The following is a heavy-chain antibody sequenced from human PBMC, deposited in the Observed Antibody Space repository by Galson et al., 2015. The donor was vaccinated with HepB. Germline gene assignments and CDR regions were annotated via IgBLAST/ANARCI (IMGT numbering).Heavy chain of an antibody. V-gene: IGHV3-30-3*01. Sequence: SLRLSCAASGFTFDTFAMHWVRQAPGKGLEWVAVISYDGNNKYYADSVKGRFTISRDNSKNTLYLQMHSLRAEDTAMYYSARSFGGTYAYFDYWGKGTLVTVSS. CDR2: ISYDGNNK. J-gene: IGHJ4*02. CDR1: GFTFDTFA. CDR3: ARSFGGTYAYFDY. D-gene: IGHD1-26*01.